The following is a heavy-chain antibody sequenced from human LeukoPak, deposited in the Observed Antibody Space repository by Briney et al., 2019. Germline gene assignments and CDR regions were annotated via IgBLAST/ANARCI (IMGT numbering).Heavy chain of an antibody. V-gene: IGHV3-48*04. Sequence: GGSLRLSCAASGFTFSSYSMNWVRQAPGKGLEWVSYISSSSSTIYYADSVKGRFTISRDNAKNSLYLQMNSLRAEDTAVYYCARDYGDYGGYFDYWGQGTLVTVSS. CDR2: ISSSSSTI. CDR3: ARDYGDYGGYFDY. J-gene: IGHJ4*02. D-gene: IGHD4-17*01. CDR1: GFTFSSYS.